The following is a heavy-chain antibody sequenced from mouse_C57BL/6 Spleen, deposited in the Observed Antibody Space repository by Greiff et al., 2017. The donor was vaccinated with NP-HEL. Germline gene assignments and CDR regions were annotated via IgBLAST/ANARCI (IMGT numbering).Heavy chain of an antibody. CDR2: INPNNGGT. CDR3: AGFITTSGGLYYAMDY. CDR1: GYTFTDYY. D-gene: IGHD1-1*01. J-gene: IGHJ4*01. V-gene: IGHV1-26*01. Sequence: EVQLQQSGPELVKPGASVKISCKASGYTFTDYYMNWVKQSHGKSLEWIGDINPNNGGTSYNQKVKGKATLTVDKSSSTAYMELRSLTSEDSAVYYCAGFITTSGGLYYAMDYWGQGTSVTVSS.